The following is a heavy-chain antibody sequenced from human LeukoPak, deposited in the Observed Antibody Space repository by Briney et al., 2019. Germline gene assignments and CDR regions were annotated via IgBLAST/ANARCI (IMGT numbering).Heavy chain of an antibody. CDR3: ARHGRYCSSTSCYTY. Sequence: GGSLRLSCAASGFTFSSYSMNWVRQAPGKGLEWVSHISSSSSTIYYADSVKGRFTISRDNAKNSLYLQMNSRRAEDTAVYYCARHGRYCSSTSCYTYWGQGTLVTVSS. CDR1: GFTFSSYS. CDR2: ISSSSSTI. V-gene: IGHV3-48*01. J-gene: IGHJ4*02. D-gene: IGHD2-2*02.